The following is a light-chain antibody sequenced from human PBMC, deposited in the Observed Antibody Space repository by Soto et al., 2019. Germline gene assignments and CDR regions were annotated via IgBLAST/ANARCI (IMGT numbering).Light chain of an antibody. V-gene: IGLV2-14*03. CDR1: SSDIGAYNF. CDR2: DVN. CDR3: TSWTTSTTMI. Sequence: QSVLTQPASVSGSPGQSITISCTGTSSDIGAYNFVSWYQQHPGKAPKLMLYDVNIRPSGVSKRFSGSKSGNTASLTISGLQAEDESDYYCTSWTTSTTMIFGGGTNVTLL. J-gene: IGLJ2*01.